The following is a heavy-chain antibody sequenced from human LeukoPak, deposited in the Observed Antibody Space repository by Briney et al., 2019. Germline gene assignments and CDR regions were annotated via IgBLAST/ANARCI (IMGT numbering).Heavy chain of an antibody. CDR3: ARDGESGSYRD. D-gene: IGHD1-26*01. CDR2: IYHSGST. Sequence: PSETLSLTCTVSGYSISSGYYWGWLRQPPGKGLEWIGSIYHSGSTYYNPSLKSRVTISVDTSKNQFSLKLSSVTAADTAVYYCARDGESGSYRDWGQGTLVTVSS. CDR1: GYSISSGYY. J-gene: IGHJ4*02. V-gene: IGHV4-38-2*02.